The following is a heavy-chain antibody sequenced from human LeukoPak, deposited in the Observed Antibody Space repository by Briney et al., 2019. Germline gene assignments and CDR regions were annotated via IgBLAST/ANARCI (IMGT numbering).Heavy chain of an antibody. J-gene: IGHJ3*02. V-gene: IGHV4-39*07. CDR1: GGSISSSSYY. D-gene: IGHD1-20*01. CDR3: ARVPNWNDPPYDASDI. Sequence: SETLSLTCTVSGGSISSSSYYWGWIRQPPGKGLEWIGSIYYSGSTYYNPSLKSRVTISVDTSKNQFSLKLSSVTAADTAVYYCARVPNWNDPPYDASDIWGQGTMVTVSS. CDR2: IYYSGST.